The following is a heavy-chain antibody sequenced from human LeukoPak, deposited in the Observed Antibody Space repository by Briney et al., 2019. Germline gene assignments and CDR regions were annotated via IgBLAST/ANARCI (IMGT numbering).Heavy chain of an antibody. Sequence: PSETLSLTCTVSGGSISSGGYYWSWIRQHPGKGLEWIGYIYYSGSTYYNPSLKSRVTISVDTSKNQFSLKLSSVTAADTAVYYCARVLVATINYFDYWGQGTLVTVSS. D-gene: IGHD5-12*01. V-gene: IGHV4-31*03. CDR1: GGSISSGGYY. CDR2: IYYSGST. J-gene: IGHJ4*02. CDR3: ARVLVATINYFDY.